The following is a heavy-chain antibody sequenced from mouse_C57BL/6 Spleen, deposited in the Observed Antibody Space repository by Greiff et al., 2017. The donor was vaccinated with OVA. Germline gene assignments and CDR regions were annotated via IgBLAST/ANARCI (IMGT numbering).Heavy chain of an antibody. J-gene: IGHJ1*03. Sequence: QVQLHQPGAELVKPGASVKLSCKASGYTFTSYWMQWVKQRPGQGLEWIGEIDPSDSYTNYNQKFKGKATLTVDTSSSTAYMQLSSLTSDDSAVYYCARDYYGSSRYWYFDVWGTGTTVTVSS. V-gene: IGHV1-50*01. D-gene: IGHD1-1*01. CDR2: IDPSDSYT. CDR3: ARDYYGSSRYWYFDV. CDR1: GYTFTSYW.